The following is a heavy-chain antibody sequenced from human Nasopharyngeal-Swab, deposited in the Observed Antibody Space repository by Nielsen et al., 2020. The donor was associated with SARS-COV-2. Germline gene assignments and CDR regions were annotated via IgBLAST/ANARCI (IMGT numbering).Heavy chain of an antibody. D-gene: IGHD4-17*01. CDR1: GFTFSSYS. CDR2: ISSSSSYI. V-gene: IGHV3-21*01. J-gene: IGHJ6*02. CDR3: ASCYGDYAHYYYYYGMDV. Sequence: GESLKISCAASGFTFSSYSMSWVRQAPGKGLEWVSSISSSSSYIYYADSVKGRFTISRDNAKNSLYLQMNSLRAEDTAVYYCASCYGDYAHYYYYYGMDVWGQGTTVTVSS.